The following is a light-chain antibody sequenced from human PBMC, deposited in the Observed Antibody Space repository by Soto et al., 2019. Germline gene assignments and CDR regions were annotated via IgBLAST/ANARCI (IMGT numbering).Light chain of an antibody. Sequence: QSVLTQPASVSGSPGQSITISCTGTSSDVGGYNYVSWYQQHPGKAPKLMIYAVTDRPSGVSSRFSGSKSGNTASLTISGLQAEDEADYYCSSYTSSSTLFGTGDQGHRP. CDR3: SSYTSSSTL. CDR1: SSDVGGYNY. J-gene: IGLJ1*01. CDR2: AVT. V-gene: IGLV2-14*01.